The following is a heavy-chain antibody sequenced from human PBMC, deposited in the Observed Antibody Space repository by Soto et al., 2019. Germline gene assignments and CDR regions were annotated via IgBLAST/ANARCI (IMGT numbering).Heavy chain of an antibody. CDR1: GNILDTYA. Sequence: GGSPRLSCAVSGNILDTYAMNWVRQVPGKGLEWVASISSASSETWYSDSVKGRFIISRDNAQNSLFLQMNTLRPDDSAIYYCARVAYWGPGTQVTVSS. J-gene: IGHJ4*02. CDR2: ISSASSET. CDR3: ARVAY. V-gene: IGHV3-21*01.